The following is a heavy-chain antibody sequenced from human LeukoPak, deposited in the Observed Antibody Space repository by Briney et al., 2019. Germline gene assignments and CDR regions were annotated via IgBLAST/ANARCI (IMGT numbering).Heavy chain of an antibody. CDR3: AKSAASIVGVPTNPYYFDY. CDR2: IRYDGSNK. V-gene: IGHV3-30*02. J-gene: IGHJ4*02. D-gene: IGHD1-26*01. Sequence: PGGSLRLSCAASGFTFSSYGMHWVRQAPGKGLEWVAFIRYDGSNKYYADSVKGRFTISRDNSKNTLYLQMNSLRAEDTAVYYCAKSAASIVGVPTNPYYFDYWGQGTPVTVSS. CDR1: GFTFSSYG.